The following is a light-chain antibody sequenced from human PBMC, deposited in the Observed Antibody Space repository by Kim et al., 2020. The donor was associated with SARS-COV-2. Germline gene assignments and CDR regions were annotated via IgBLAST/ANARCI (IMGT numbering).Light chain of an antibody. CDR3: QQYDSSPWT. CDR1: HRVSTNH. CDR2: DAS. V-gene: IGKV3-20*01. Sequence: SPRDRATPACRARHRVSTNHLAWYQQKPGQAPRLLIYDASSRATGIPDRFSGSGSGADFTLTINRLEAEDFAVYYCQQYDSSPWTFGEGTKVDIK. J-gene: IGKJ1*01.